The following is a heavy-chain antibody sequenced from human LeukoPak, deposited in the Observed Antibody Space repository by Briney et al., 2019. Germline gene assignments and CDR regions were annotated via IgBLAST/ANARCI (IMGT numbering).Heavy chain of an antibody. CDR1: RFTFSNYW. CDR2: IKQDGSEK. J-gene: IGHJ4*02. V-gene: IGHV3-7*01. D-gene: IGHD6-19*01. CDR3: ARMDIAVAGIFEN. Sequence: GGSLRLSCAASRFTFSNYWMSWVRQAPGKGLEWVANIKQDGSEKDYVDSVKGRFTISRDNAKNSLYLQMNSLRAEDTAVYYCARMDIAVAGIFENWGQGTLVTVSS.